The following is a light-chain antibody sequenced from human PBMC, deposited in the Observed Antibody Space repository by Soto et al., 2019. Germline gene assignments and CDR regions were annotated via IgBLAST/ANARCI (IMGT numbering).Light chain of an antibody. CDR3: QQHDSYPLT. V-gene: IGKV1D-8*03. Sequence: VIRLPKSPSFLPASKEAGVTISCRMSQDISSYLTWYQQKPGKAPNLLISDASTLQRGVPSRFSGSGSETDFTLTITSLQPEDTATYYCQQHDSYPLTFGQGTKVDIK. CDR2: DAS. J-gene: IGKJ1*01. CDR1: QDISSY.